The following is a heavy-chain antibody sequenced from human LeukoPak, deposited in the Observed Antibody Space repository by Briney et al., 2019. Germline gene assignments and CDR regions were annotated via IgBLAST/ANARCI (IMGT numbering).Heavy chain of an antibody. J-gene: IGHJ4*02. CDR3: ARGKRNFDY. CDR1: GFTFSSYA. CDR2: ITTGDGNT. Sequence: PGGSLRLSCAASGFTFSSYAMSWVRQAPGKGLEWVSAITTGDGNTYYADSVKGRFTVSRDDSKNTLYLQMNSLRAEDTAVYYCARGKRNFDYWGQGTLVTVSS. V-gene: IGHV3-23*01.